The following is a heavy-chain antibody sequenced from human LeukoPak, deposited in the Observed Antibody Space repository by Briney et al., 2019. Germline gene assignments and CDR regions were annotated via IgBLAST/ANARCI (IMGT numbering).Heavy chain of an antibody. V-gene: IGHV3-23*01. D-gene: IGHD6-19*01. CDR2: FFSDTGKT. CDR1: GVTFSIYA. Sequence: GGSLRLSCAASGVTFSIYAMSWVRQAPGKGLGWVSTFFSDTGKTDYADSVKGRFTISTDTSKNTLYLQMNSLRAEDTAVYYCAKRGAGSGGLHHWGQGTLVTVSS. J-gene: IGHJ5*02. CDR3: AKRGAGSGGLHH.